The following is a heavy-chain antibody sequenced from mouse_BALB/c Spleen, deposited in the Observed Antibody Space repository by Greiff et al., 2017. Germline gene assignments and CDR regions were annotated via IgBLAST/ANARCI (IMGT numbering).Heavy chain of an antibody. J-gene: IGHJ2*01. CDR3: TPTMITTSPFDY. D-gene: IGHD2-4*01. V-gene: IGHV1-7*01. CDR1: GYTFTSYW. Sequence: QVQLQQSGAELAKPGASVKMSCKASGYTFTSYWMHWVKQRPGQGLEWIGYINPSTGYTEYNQKFKDKATLTADKSSSTAYMQLSSLTSEDSAVYYCTPTMITTSPFDYWGQGTTLTVSS. CDR2: INPSTGYT.